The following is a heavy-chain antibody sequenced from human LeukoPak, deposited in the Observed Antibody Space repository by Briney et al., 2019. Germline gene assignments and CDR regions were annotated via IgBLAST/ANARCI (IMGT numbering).Heavy chain of an antibody. V-gene: IGHV1-18*01. D-gene: IGHD2-2*01. J-gene: IGHJ5*02. CDR1: GYTFTNYG. CDR3: ARDLSGVPAATQGYFDP. CDR2: ISPYNGYT. Sequence: ASVTVSCKASGYTFTNYGIGWVRQAPGQGLEWVGWISPYNGYTKYPQRLQGRVTMTTDTTTTTAYLELRSLRPDDTALYYCARDLSGVPAATQGYFDPWGQGTLVTVSP.